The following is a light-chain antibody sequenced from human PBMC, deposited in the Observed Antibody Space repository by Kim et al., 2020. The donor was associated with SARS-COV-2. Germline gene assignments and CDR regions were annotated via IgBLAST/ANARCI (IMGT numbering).Light chain of an antibody. Sequence: GPRGTIPCSGSSSSSGDNSLSLYQKCPGTAPKLLIYGDDQRPSGVPDRFSCSKSGTSASLAISGLQSGDDADYFCATWDDSLYGRVFGGGTRLTVL. CDR3: ATWDDSLYGRV. CDR1: SSSSGDNS. CDR2: GDD. V-gene: IGLV1-44*01. J-gene: IGLJ3*02.